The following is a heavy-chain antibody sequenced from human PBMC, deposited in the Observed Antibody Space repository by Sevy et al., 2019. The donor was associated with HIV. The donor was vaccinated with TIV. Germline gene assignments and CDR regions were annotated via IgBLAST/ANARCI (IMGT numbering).Heavy chain of an antibody. V-gene: IGHV1-8*01. D-gene: IGHD2-2*02. CDR3: ARVFGYCSSTSCYTGYYYYYGMDV. CDR2: MNPNSGNT. J-gene: IGHJ6*02. Sequence: ASVKVSCKASGYTYTSYDINWVRQATGQGLEWMGWMNPNSGNTGYAQKFQGRVTMTRNTSISTAYMELSSLRSEDTAVYYCARVFGYCSSTSCYTGYYYYYGMDVWGQRTTVTVSS. CDR1: GYTYTSYD.